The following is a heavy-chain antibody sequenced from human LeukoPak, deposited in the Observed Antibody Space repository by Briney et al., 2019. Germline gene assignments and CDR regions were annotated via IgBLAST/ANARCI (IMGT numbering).Heavy chain of an antibody. CDR2: VDNDGRGT. V-gene: IGHV3-74*01. J-gene: IGHJ4*02. Sequence: GGSLRLSCSASGFTYSAYWMHWVRQAPGKGLVWVSYVDNDGRGTAYVDSVKGRFTISRDNAKNTVYLQMNSLRVDDTAVYYCARDGSGSIDLDHWGQGTLATVSS. CDR3: ARDGSGSIDLDH. CDR1: GFTYSAYW. D-gene: IGHD3-3*01.